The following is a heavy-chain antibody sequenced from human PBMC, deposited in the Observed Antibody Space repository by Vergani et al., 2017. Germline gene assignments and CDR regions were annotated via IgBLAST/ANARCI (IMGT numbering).Heavy chain of an antibody. Sequence: QVQLQQWGPGLLKPSETLSLTCAVYGGSLSGYCWSWVRQRPGMGLDWIGYIYYSGTTYYNPSLESRLTISLDTSENHLSLKLTSVTAADTAVYYCARQKDYYMDVWGKGATVTVS. CDR3: ARQKDYYMDV. CDR1: GGSLSGYC. V-gene: IGHV4-59*06. J-gene: IGHJ6*03. CDR2: IYYSGTT.